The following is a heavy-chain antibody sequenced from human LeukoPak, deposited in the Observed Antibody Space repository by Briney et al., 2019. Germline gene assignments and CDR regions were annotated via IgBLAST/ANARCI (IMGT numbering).Heavy chain of an antibody. Sequence: SETLSLTCTVSGGSISSYYWSWIRQPPGKGLEWIGYIYYSGSTNYNPSLKSRVTISVDTSKNQFSLKLSSVTAADTAAYYCARNYGDYGIVDYWGQGTLVTVSS. D-gene: IGHD4-17*01. J-gene: IGHJ4*02. V-gene: IGHV4-59*08. CDR2: IYYSGST. CDR3: ARNYGDYGIVDY. CDR1: GGSISSYY.